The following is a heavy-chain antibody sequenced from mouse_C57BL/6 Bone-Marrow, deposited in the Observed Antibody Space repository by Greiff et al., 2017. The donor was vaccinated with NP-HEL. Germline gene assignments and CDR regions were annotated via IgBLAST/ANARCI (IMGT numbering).Heavy chain of an antibody. V-gene: IGHV1-4*01. CDR2: INPSGGYT. D-gene: IGHD3-3*01. J-gene: IGHJ3*01. Sequence: VQGVESGAELARPGASVKMSCKASGYTFTSYTMHWVKQRPGQGLEWIGYINPSGGYTKYNQKFKDKATLTADKYSSTAYMQLSSLTSEDSAVYYCARSLEGAYWGQGTLVTVSA. CDR3: ARSLEGAY. CDR1: GYTFTSYT.